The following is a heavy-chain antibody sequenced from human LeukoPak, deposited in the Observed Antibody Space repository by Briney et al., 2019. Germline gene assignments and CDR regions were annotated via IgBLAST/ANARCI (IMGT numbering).Heavy chain of an antibody. D-gene: IGHD7-27*01. CDR2: ISSSGSTI. V-gene: IGHV3-48*03. Sequence: GGSLRLSCAASGFTFSNYEINWVRQAPGKGLEWVSYISSSGSTIYYTDSVKGRFTISRDNAKNSLYLQMNSLGAEDTAVYYCVQDWAWGAFGYWGQGTLVTVSS. CDR3: VQDWAWGAFGY. CDR1: GFTFSNYE. J-gene: IGHJ4*02.